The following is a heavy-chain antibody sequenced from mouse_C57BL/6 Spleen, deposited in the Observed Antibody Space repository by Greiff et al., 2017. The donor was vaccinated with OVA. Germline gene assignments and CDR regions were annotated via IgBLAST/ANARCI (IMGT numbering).Heavy chain of an antibody. CDR1: GYTFTDYY. CDR2: INPNNGGT. V-gene: IGHV1-26*01. Sequence: VQLKQSGPELVKPGASVKISCKASGYTFTDYYMNWVKQSHGKSLEWIGDINPNNGGTSYNQKFKGKATLTVDKSSSTAYMELRSLTSEDSAVYYCARGGLGRDYFDYWGQGTTLTVSS. D-gene: IGHD4-1*01. J-gene: IGHJ2*01. CDR3: ARGGLGRDYFDY.